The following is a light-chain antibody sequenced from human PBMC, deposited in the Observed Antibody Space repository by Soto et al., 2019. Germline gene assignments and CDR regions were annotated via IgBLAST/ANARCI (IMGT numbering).Light chain of an antibody. J-gene: IGKJ5*01. Sequence: EIVLTQSPGTLSLSPLERATLCGMGSQSVSSSYLAWYQQKPGQAPRLLIYGASRRATGIPDRFSGSGSGTDFTLTISRLEPEDFAVYFCQQFGSSFITFGQGTRLEIK. V-gene: IGKV3-20*01. CDR1: QSVSSSY. CDR3: QQFGSSFIT. CDR2: GAS.